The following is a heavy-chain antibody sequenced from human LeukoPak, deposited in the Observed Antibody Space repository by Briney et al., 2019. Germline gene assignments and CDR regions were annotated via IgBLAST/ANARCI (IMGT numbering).Heavy chain of an antibody. J-gene: IGHJ4*02. CDR3: ARDARYFDWSDRGRGYYFDY. CDR2: ISSSSSYI. D-gene: IGHD3-9*01. Sequence: GGSLRLSCAASGFTFSSYSMNWVRQAPGKGLEWVSSISSSSSYIYYADSVKGRFTISRDNAKNSLYLQMNSLRAEDTAVYYCARDARYFDWSDRGRGYYFDYWGQGTLVTVSS. V-gene: IGHV3-21*01. CDR1: GFTFSSYS.